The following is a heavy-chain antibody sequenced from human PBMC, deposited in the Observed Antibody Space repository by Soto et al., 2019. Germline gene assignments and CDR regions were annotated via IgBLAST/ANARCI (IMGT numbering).Heavy chain of an antibody. CDR3: SHRGTTVTSDLVFDF. V-gene: IGHV2-5*02. J-gene: IGHJ4*02. Sequence: QITLKESGPTLVKPTQTLTLTCTFSGFSLSTSGVGVGWIRQPPGKALEWLGHIYWDDDKRQNPSLKSRVTITKDTSKNQVALTMTNMDPVDTATYYCSHRGTTVTSDLVFDFWGQGALVTVSS. CDR1: GFSLSTSGVG. CDR2: IYWDDDK. D-gene: IGHD4-17*01.